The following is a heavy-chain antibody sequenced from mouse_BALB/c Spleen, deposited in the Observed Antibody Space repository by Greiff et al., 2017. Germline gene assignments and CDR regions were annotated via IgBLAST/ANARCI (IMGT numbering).Heavy chain of an antibody. J-gene: IGHJ4*01. CDR2: ISYSGST. CDR3: ARYPITTVVATDYAMDY. V-gene: IGHV3-8*02. Sequence: EVKLVESGPSLVKPSQTLSLTCSVTGDSITSGYWNWIRKFPGNKLEYMGYISYSGSTYYNPSLKSRISITRDTSKNQYYLQLNSVTTEDTATYYCARYPITTVVATDYAMDYWGQGTSVTVSS. CDR1: GDSITSGY. D-gene: IGHD1-1*01.